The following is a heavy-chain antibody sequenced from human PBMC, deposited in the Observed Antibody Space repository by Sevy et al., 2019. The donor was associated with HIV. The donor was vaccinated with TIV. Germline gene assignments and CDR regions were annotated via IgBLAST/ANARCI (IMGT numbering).Heavy chain of an antibody. CDR1: GFTFSKAW. D-gene: IGHD3-3*01. V-gene: IGHV3-15*01. J-gene: IGHJ4*02. CDR3: TTKGDFWSGYQFFEY. CDR2: IKSRADGGTT. Sequence: GGSLRLSCAASGFTFSKAWMTWVRQAPGKGLEWVGRIKSRADGGTTDYAAPVKGRFSTSRDDSKNTLYVQMNSLKFEDTAVYYCTTKGDFWSGYQFFEYWGQGTLVTVSS.